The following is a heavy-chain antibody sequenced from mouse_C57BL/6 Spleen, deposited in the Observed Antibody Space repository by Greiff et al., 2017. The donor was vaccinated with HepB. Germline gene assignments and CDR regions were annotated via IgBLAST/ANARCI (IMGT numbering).Heavy chain of an antibody. Sequence: QVQLKQSGPELVKPGASVKLSCKASGYTFTSYDINWVKQRPGQGLGWIGWIYPSDGSTKYNEKFKGKATLTVDTSSSTAYMERHSLTSEDSAVYCCAREEAWGSGYAMDYWGQGTSVTVSS. J-gene: IGHJ4*01. CDR2: IYPSDGST. CDR3: AREEAWGSGYAMDY. CDR1: GYTFTSYD. D-gene: IGHD1-1*02. V-gene: IGHV1-85*01.